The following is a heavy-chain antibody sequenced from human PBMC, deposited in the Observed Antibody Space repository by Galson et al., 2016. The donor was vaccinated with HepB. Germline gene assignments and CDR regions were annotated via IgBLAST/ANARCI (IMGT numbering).Heavy chain of an antibody. J-gene: IGHJ6*02. CDR1: GGSISSGGYY. Sequence: TLSLTCSVSGGSISSGGYYWSWIRQHPGKGLEWIGYIFYSGSSYYNPSLKSRVTISVDTSKNQFSLKLSSVTAADTAVYHCARDLGILPVPIGLDVWGQGTTVIVSS. D-gene: IGHD3-16*01. CDR3: ARDLGILPVPIGLDV. CDR2: IFYSGSS. V-gene: IGHV4-31*03.